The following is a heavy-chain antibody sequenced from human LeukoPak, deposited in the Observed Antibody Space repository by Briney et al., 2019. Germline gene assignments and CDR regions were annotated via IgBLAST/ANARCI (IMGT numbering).Heavy chain of an antibody. CDR1: GGSFSGYY. V-gene: IGHV4-34*01. Sequence: SETPSLTCAVYGGSFSGYYWSWIRQPPGKGLEWIGEINHSGSTNYNPSLKSRVTISVDTSKNQFSLKLSSVTAADTAVYYCARASGSYYSRFDYWGQGTLVTVSS. CDR3: ARASGSYYSRFDY. D-gene: IGHD1-26*01. J-gene: IGHJ4*02. CDR2: INHSGST.